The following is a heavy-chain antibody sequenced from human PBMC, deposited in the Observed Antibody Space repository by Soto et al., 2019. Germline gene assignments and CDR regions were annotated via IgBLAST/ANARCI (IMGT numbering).Heavy chain of an antibody. V-gene: IGHV3-48*03. CDR2: LSSSGSTI. CDR1: GFTFSSYE. J-gene: IGHJ4*02. CDR3: ARSNVLLWFGELPSYFDY. D-gene: IGHD3-10*01. Sequence: EVQLVESGGGLVQPGGSLRLSCAASGFTFSSYEMNWVRQAPGKGLEWVSYLSSSGSTIYYADSVKGRFTISRDNAKNSLYLQMNSLRAEDTAVYYCARSNVLLWFGELPSYFDYWGQGTLVTVSS.